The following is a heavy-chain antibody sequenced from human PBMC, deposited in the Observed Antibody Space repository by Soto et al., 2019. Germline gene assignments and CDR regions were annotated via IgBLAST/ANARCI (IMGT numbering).Heavy chain of an antibody. V-gene: IGHV3-21*01. CDR1: GFTYT. J-gene: IGHJ4*02. CDR3: ASRPCDYYDFCPLDH. D-gene: IGHD3-3*01. Sequence: GGSLRLSCAASGFTYTMNWVRQAPGKGLEWVSSIDSSSTYIYYADSVKGRFTISRDNAKSSLYLQMNSLRAEDTAVYYCASRPCDYYDFCPLDHWGQGTLVTVSS. CDR2: IDSSSTYI.